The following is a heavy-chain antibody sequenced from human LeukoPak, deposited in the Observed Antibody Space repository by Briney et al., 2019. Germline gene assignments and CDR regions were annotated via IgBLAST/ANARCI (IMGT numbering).Heavy chain of an antibody. CDR1: GFTLSSYA. V-gene: IGHV3-23*01. D-gene: IGHD3-3*01. CDR2: ISGSGGST. J-gene: IGHJ4*02. CDR3: AKEYYDFWSGYYTASDY. Sequence: PGGSLRLSCAASGFTLSSYAMSWVRQAPGKGLEWVSAISGSGGSTYYADSVKGRFTISRDNSKNTLYLQMNSLRAEDTAVYYCAKEYYDFWSGYYTASDYWGQGTLVTVSS.